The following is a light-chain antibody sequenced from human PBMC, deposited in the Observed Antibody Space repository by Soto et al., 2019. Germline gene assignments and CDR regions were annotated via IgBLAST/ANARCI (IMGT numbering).Light chain of an antibody. Sequence: DIHIAQVPSSLSASVGDRVTITCRASQSIGSHLNWFQQKPGKAPNLLIYAASNLHSGVPSRFSGSGSGTDFTLTISSLQPEDFETFYCQQSYSSWTFGQGTKVDIK. CDR1: QSIGSH. J-gene: IGKJ1*01. CDR2: AAS. V-gene: IGKV1-39*01. CDR3: QQSYSSWT.